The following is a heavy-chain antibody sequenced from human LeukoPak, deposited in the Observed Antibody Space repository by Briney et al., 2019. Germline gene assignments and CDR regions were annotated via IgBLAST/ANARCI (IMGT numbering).Heavy chain of an antibody. CDR1: GFTFNDYA. V-gene: IGHV3-23*01. CDR3: AKLIAAAGTPDY. Sequence: GGSLRLSCAASGFTFNDYAMTWVRQAPGKGLEWVSSISASAAMTYYADSVKGRFTVSRDNSKNTLYLQMNSLRAEDTAVYYCAKLIAAAGTPDYWGQGTLVTVSS. D-gene: IGHD6-13*01. J-gene: IGHJ4*02. CDR2: ISASAAMT.